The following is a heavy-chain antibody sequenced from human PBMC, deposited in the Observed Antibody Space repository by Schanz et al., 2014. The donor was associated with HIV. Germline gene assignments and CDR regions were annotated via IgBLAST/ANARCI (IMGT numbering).Heavy chain of an antibody. CDR3: ARWGRGCSGGSCYWGYYGMDV. CDR1: GYTFTSYD. D-gene: IGHD2-15*01. J-gene: IGHJ6*02. V-gene: IGHV1-18*01. Sequence: QVQLVQSGAEVKKPGASVKVSCKASGYTFTSYDINWVRQAPGQGLEWMGWISAYKGNTNYAQKLQGRVTMTTDPSTNTAYMELRRLRSDDTAVYYCARWGRGCSGGSCYWGYYGMDVWGQGTTVTVSS. CDR2: ISAYKGNT.